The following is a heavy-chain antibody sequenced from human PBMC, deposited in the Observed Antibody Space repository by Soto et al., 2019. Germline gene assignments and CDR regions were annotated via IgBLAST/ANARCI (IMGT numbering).Heavy chain of an antibody. J-gene: IGHJ4*02. CDR1: GFTFSDAS. Sequence: ESGGGLVEPGGSLRLSCAASGFTFSDASMSWVRQAPGKGLEWVGRIRTNTNGGTVEYAAPVKGRFSISRDDSKNTLDLQMNSLRTEDTAVYYCTTEVPWAASDYWGQGTLVTVSS. D-gene: IGHD3-16*01. V-gene: IGHV3-15*01. CDR3: TTEVPWAASDY. CDR2: IRTNTNGGTV.